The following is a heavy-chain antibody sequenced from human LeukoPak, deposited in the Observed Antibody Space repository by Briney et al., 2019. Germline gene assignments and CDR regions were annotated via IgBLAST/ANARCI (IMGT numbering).Heavy chain of an antibody. V-gene: IGHV3-21*01. CDR3: ASYTVVTTGGDY. CDR1: GFTFSSYS. D-gene: IGHD4-23*01. Sequence: PGGSLRLSCAASGFTFSSYSMNWVRQAPGKGLEWVSSISSSSSYIYYADSVKGRFTISRDNAKNSLYLQMNSLRAEDTAVYYCASYTVVTTGGDYWGQGTLVTVSS. CDR2: ISSSSSYI. J-gene: IGHJ4*02.